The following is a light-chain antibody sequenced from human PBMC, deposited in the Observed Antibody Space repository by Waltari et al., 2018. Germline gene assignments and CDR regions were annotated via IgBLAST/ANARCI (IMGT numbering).Light chain of an antibody. V-gene: IGKV1-39*01. CDR1: QSISIY. CDR2: AAS. CDR3: QQSYSTPPA. J-gene: IGKJ1*01. Sequence: DIQMTQSPSSLSASVGYRVTITCRASQSISIYVNWYQQKPGKAPKLLIYAASSLQSGVPSRFSGSGSGTDFTLTISSLQPEDFATYYCQQSYSTPPAFGQGTKVEIK.